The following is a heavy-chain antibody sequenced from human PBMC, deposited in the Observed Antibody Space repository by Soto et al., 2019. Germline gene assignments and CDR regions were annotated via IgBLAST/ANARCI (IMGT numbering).Heavy chain of an antibody. J-gene: IGHJ4*02. V-gene: IGHV3-33*01. CDR1: GFTFSSYG. CDR3: ARGSDSSGWLRPFDY. Sequence: GGSLRLSCAASGFTFSSYGMHWVRQAPGKGLEWVAVIWYDGSNKYYADSVKGRFTISRDNSKNTLYLQMNSLRAEDTAVYYCARGSDSSGWLRPFDYWGQGTLVTVSS. CDR2: IWYDGSNK. D-gene: IGHD6-19*01.